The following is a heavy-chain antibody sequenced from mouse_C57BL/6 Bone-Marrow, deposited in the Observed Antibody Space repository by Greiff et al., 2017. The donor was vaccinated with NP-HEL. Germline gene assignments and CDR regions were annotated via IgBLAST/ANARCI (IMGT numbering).Heavy chain of an antibody. J-gene: IGHJ2*01. CDR2: IWSGGST. CDR3: ARNFDGEYYFDY. CDR1: GFSLTSYG. V-gene: IGHV2-2*01. Sequence: VKLMESGPGLVQPSQSLSITCTVSGFSLTSYGVHWVRQSPGKGLEWLGVIWSGGSTDYNAAFISRLSISKDNSKSQVFFKMNNLQADDTAIYYCARNFDGEYYFDYWGQGTTLTVSS. D-gene: IGHD2-3*01.